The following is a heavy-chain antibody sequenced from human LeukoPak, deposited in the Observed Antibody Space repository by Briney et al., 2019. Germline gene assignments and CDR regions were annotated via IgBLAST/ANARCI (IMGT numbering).Heavy chain of an antibody. D-gene: IGHD2-15*01. Sequence: GGSLRLSCAASGFTFSSYGMSWVRQAPGKGLEWVSSISGSSGSGGSTHYADSVKGRVTISRDNSKNTLSLQMNSLRAEDTAVYYCAKSGLNRFDYWGQGTLVTVSS. CDR1: GFTFSSYG. CDR3: AKSGLNRFDY. V-gene: IGHV3-23*01. CDR2: ISGSSGSGGST. J-gene: IGHJ4*02.